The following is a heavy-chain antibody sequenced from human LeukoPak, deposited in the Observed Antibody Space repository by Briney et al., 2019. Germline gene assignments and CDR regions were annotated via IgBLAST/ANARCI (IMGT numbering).Heavy chain of an antibody. CDR1: GYTFTSYG. V-gene: IGHV1-18*01. D-gene: IGHD3-3*01. Sequence: GASVKVSCKASGYTFTSYGISWVRQAPGQGLEWMGWISAYNGNTNYAQKLQGRVTMTTDTSTSTAYMELRSLRSEDTAVYYCATIYDFWSGLGNYFDCWGQGTLVTVSS. CDR3: ATIYDFWSGLGNYFDC. J-gene: IGHJ4*02. CDR2: ISAYNGNT.